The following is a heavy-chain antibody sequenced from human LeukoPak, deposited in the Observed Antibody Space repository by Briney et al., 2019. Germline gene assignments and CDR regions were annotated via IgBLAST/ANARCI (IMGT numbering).Heavy chain of an antibody. J-gene: IGHJ5*02. Sequence: GASVTVSCKASGYTFTSYDINWVRRATGQGLEWMGWMNPNSGNTGYAQKFKGRVTMTRDMSTSTVYMELSSLRSEDTAVYYCARASGYLGYCSSTSCSRFDPWGQGTLVTVSS. CDR2: MNPNSGNT. D-gene: IGHD2-2*01. CDR1: GYTFTSYD. V-gene: IGHV1-8*01. CDR3: ARASGYLGYCSSTSCSRFDP.